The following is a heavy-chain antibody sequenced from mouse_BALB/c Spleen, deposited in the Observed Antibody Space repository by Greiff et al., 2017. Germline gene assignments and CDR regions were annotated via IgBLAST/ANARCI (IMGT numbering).Heavy chain of an antibody. J-gene: IGHJ4*01. CDR2: ISYSGST. CDR3: ASITTATYYDARDY. D-gene: IGHD1-2*01. CDR1: GDSITSGY. V-gene: IGHV3-8*02. Sequence: DVKLQASGPSLVQPSQTLSLTCSVTGDSITSGYWTWIRKFPGNKLEYMGYISYSGSTYYNPSLKSRISITRDTSKNQYYLQLNAVTTEDTATYYCASITTATYYDARDYWGQGTSVTVSS.